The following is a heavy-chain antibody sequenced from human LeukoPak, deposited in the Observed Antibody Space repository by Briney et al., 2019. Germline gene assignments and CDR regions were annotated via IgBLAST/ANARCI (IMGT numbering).Heavy chain of an antibody. Sequence: HPGRSLRLSCAASGFTLSSYAMHWVRQAPGKGLEWVTVISTDGKDKKYADSVKGRFAISRDNSKNSLYLHMNGLRDEDTAVYYCARAMRSGYDYWGQGTLVTVSS. D-gene: IGHD5-12*01. CDR1: GFTLSSYA. CDR3: ARAMRSGYDY. J-gene: IGHJ4*02. V-gene: IGHV3-33*05. CDR2: ISTDGKDK.